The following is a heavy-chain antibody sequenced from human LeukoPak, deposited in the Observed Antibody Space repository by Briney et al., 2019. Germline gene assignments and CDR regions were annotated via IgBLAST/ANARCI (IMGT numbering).Heavy chain of an antibody. CDR1: GYTFTGDY. CDR3: ARLNVDYYDSSGYQDY. D-gene: IGHD3-22*01. CDR2: INPNSGGT. J-gene: IGHJ4*02. Sequence: GASVKVSCKASGYTFTGDYMHWVRQAPGQGLEWMGRINPNSGGTNYAQKFQGRVTMTRDTSISTAYMELSRLRSGDTAVYYCARLNVDYYDSSGYQDYWGQGTLVTVSS. V-gene: IGHV1-2*06.